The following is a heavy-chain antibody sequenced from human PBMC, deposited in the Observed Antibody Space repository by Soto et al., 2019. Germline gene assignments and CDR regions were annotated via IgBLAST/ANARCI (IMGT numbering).Heavy chain of an antibody. CDR2: IIPIFGTA. J-gene: IGHJ4*02. Sequence: QVQRVQSGAEVKKPGSSVKVSCKASGGTFSSYAIDWVRQAPGQGLEWMGGIIPIFGTADYAQKFQGRVTITAGESTSTAYMELCALRSEDTVVYYCARGQTGGGWGYYFDYWGQGTLVTVSS. CDR3: ARGQTGGGWGYYFDY. D-gene: IGHD3-16*01. CDR1: GGTFSSYA. V-gene: IGHV1-69*12.